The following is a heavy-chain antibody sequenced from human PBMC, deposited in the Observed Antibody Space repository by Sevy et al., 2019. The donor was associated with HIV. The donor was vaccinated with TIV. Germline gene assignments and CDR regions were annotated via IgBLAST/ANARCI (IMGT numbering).Heavy chain of an antibody. CDR1: GYTFTSYG. J-gene: IGHJ5*02. CDR3: ARDSCSSTSCSLAEFDP. Sequence: ASVNVSCKASGYTFTSYGISWVRQAPGQGLEWMGWISAYNGNTNYAQKLQGRVTMTTDTSTSTAYMELRSLRSDDTAVYYCARDSCSSTSCSLAEFDPWGQGTLVTVSS. CDR2: ISAYNGNT. D-gene: IGHD2-2*01. V-gene: IGHV1-18*01.